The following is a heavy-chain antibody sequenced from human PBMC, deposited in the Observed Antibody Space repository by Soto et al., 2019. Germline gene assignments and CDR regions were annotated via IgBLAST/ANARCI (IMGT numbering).Heavy chain of an antibody. Sequence: ASVKVSCKASGYTFTNYGISWVRQAPGQGLEWMGWISAYNGNTNYAQKLQGRVTMTTDTSTSTAYMELRSLRSDDTAVYYYARGLVASRNYYYYGMDVWGQGTTVTVSS. D-gene: IGHD5-12*01. J-gene: IGHJ6*02. V-gene: IGHV1-18*01. CDR3: ARGLVASRNYYYYGMDV. CDR1: GYTFTNYG. CDR2: ISAYNGNT.